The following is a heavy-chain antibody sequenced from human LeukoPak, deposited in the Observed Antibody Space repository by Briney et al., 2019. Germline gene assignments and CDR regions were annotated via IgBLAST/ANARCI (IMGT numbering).Heavy chain of an antibody. CDR2: ISAYNGNT. D-gene: IGHD4-17*01. CDR1: GYTFTSYG. J-gene: IGHJ4*02. Sequence: ASVKVSCKASGYTFTSYGISWVRQAPGQGLEWMGWISAYNGNTNYAQKLQGRVTMTTDTSTSTAYMGLRSLRSDDTAVYYCARIPEYGDYFDYWGQGTLVTVSS. CDR3: ARIPEYGDYFDY. V-gene: IGHV1-18*01.